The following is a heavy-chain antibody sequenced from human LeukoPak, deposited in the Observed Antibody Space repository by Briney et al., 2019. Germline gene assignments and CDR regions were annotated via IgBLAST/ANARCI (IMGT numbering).Heavy chain of an antibody. CDR1: GFTFSSHA. J-gene: IGHJ4*02. CDR3: ANEIRPNDH. CDR2: ISISGGST. V-gene: IGHV3-23*01. Sequence: GGSLRLSCAASGFTFSSHAMSWVRQAPGKGLEWVSAISISGGSTYYADSVKGRFTISRDNSKDTLYLQMNSLRPEDTAVYYCANEIRPNDHWGQGTLVTVSS. D-gene: IGHD4-17*01.